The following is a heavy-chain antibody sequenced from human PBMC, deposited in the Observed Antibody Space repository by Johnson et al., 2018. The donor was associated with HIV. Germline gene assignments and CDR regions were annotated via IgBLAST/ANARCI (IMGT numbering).Heavy chain of an antibody. CDR1: GFTVSSNY. D-gene: IGHD3-10*01. J-gene: IGHJ3*01. CDR2: IYSGGST. CDR3: ARGGDVVWFGEFPGAFDV. Sequence: VQLVESGGGLVQPGGSLRLSCAASGFTVSSNYMSWVRQAPGKGLEWVSVIYSGGSTYYADSVKGRFTISRDNAKNSLYLQMNSLRAEDTAVYYCARGGDVVWFGEFPGAFDVWGQGTMGTV. V-gene: IGHV3-66*01.